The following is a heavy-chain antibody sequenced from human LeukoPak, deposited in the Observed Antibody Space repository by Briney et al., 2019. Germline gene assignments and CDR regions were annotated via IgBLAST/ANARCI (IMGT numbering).Heavy chain of an antibody. CDR1: GFTFSSYG. Sequence: PGGSLRLSCAASGFTFSSYGMHWVRQAPGKGLEWVAVISYDGSNKYYADSVKGRFTISRDNSKNTLYLQMNSLRAEDTAVYYCAKKGIIVVVPAASPTSPGSELWFDPWGQGTLVTVSS. V-gene: IGHV3-30*18. J-gene: IGHJ5*02. CDR3: AKKGIIVVVPAASPTSPGSELWFDP. D-gene: IGHD2-2*01. CDR2: ISYDGSNK.